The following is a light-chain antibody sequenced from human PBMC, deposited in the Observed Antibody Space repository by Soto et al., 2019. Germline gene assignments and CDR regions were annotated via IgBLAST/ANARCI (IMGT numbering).Light chain of an antibody. CDR1: SSDVGGYNY. J-gene: IGLJ1*01. CDR2: GVT. V-gene: IGLV2-8*01. CDR3: SSYAGSNNYV. Sequence: QSVLTQPPSASGSPGQSVTISCTGTSSDVGGYNYVSWYQQHPGKAPELMIYGVTKRPSGVPDRFSGSKSGNTASLTVSGLQAEDEAYYYCSSYAGSNNYVFGTGTKLTVL.